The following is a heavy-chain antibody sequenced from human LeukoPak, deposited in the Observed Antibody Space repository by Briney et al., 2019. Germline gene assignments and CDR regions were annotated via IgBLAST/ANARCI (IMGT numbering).Heavy chain of an antibody. Sequence: ASVKVSCKASGYTFTGYYMHWVRQAPGQGLEWMGWINPNSDGTNYAQKFQGRVTMTRDTSISTAYMELSRLRSDDTAVYYCARDSRKELLPLRPWGQGTLVTVSS. D-gene: IGHD2-15*01. CDR2: INPNSDGT. J-gene: IGHJ5*02. V-gene: IGHV1-2*02. CDR1: GYTFTGYY. CDR3: ARDSRKELLPLRP.